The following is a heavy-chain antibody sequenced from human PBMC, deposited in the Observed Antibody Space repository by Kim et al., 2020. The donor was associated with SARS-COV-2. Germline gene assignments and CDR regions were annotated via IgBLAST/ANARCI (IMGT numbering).Heavy chain of an antibody. J-gene: IGHJ5*02. CDR3: ARGSCDGGSCYGYLDWFDP. CDR1: GGSISSGGYY. Sequence: SETLSLTCTVSGGSISSGGYYWSWIRQHPGKGLEWIGYIYYSGSTYYNPSLKSRVTISVDTSKNQFSLKLSSVTAADTAVYYCARGSCDGGSCYGYLDWFDPWGQGTLVTVSS. D-gene: IGHD2-15*01. CDR2: IYYSGST. V-gene: IGHV4-31*03.